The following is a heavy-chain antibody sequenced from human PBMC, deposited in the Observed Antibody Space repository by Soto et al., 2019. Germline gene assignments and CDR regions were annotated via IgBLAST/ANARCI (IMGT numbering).Heavy chain of an antibody. V-gene: IGHV3-11*01. Sequence: GGSLRLSCADSGFTFSDSYMSWIRQAPGEGLERISYITFSCNTVYYADCLKGRFTISRDNAKNSLYLQMNRLRAEDTAVYYCARVSWREKYGMDVWGQGTTVTVSS. J-gene: IGHJ6*02. CDR1: GFTFSDSY. CDR2: ITFSCNTV. CDR3: ARVSWREKYGMDV.